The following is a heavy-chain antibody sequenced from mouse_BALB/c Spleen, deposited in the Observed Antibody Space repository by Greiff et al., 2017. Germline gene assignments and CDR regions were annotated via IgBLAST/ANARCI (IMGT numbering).Heavy chain of an antibody. Sequence: EVQGVESGPELVKPGASVKMSCKASGYTFTSYVMHWVKQKPGQGLEWIGYINPYNDGTKYNEKFKGKATLTSDKSSSTAYMELSSLTSEDSAVYYCASGITSWFAYWGQGTLVTVSA. CDR1: GYTFTSYV. CDR2: INPYNDGT. V-gene: IGHV1-14*01. J-gene: IGHJ3*01. D-gene: IGHD2-4*01. CDR3: ASGITSWFAY.